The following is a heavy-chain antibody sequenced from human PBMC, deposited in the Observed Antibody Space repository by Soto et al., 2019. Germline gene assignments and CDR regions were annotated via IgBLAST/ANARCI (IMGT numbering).Heavy chain of an antibody. V-gene: IGHV4-30-4*01. CDR3: AGLSGYYYDSKIHY. Sequence: SETLSLTCTVSGDSINSGDYYWSWIRQPPGKGLEWIAYVYYSGSTYYNPSLKSRITISVDTSKNQFSLKLSSVTAADTAVYYCAGLSGYYYDSKIHYWGQGTLVTVSS. D-gene: IGHD3-22*01. J-gene: IGHJ4*02. CDR1: GDSINSGDYY. CDR2: VYYSGST.